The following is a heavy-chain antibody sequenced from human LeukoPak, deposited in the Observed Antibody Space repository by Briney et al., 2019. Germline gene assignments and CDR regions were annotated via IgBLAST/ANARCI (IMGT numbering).Heavy chain of an antibody. Sequence: ASVQVSCKASGYTFTGYYMHWVRQAPGQGLEWMGWINPNSGGTNYAQKFQGRVTMTRDTSISTAYMELSRLRSDDTAVYYCARVKGSSGYCSVDYWGQGTLVTVSS. J-gene: IGHJ4*02. CDR2: INPNSGGT. D-gene: IGHD3-22*01. CDR3: ARVKGSSGYCSVDY. CDR1: GYTFTGYY. V-gene: IGHV1-2*02.